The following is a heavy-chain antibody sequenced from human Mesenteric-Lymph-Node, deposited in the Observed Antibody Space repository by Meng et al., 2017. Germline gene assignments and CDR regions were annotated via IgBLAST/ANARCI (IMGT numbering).Heavy chain of an antibody. CDR2: IRSKAYGGTA. J-gene: IGHJ6*02. Sequence: GGSLRLSCTASGFIFGDYALTWVRQAPGKGLEWVGFIRSKAYGGTAEYAASVKGRFTISRDDSETIAYLQMNSLRAEDTAVYYCARDNVGREPPGKGSGSRRVVFYYYYGMDVWGQGTTVTVSS. V-gene: IGHV3-49*04. CDR3: ARDNVGREPPGKGSGSRRVVFYYYYGMDV. CDR1: GFIFGDYA. D-gene: IGHD3-10*01.